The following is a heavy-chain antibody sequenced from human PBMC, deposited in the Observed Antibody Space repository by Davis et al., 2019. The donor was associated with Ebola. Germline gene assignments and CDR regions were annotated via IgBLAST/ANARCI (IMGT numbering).Heavy chain of an antibody. J-gene: IGHJ6*02. CDR3: ASGDGRGSSYDMDV. CDR1: GFTVSSNY. CDR2: INSDGSST. D-gene: IGHD5-12*01. V-gene: IGHV3-74*01. Sequence: GESLKISCAASGFTVSSNYMSWVRQAPGKGLEWVSRINSDGSSTSYADSVKGRFTISRDNATNTLYLQMNSLRAEDTALYYCASGDGRGSSYDMDVWGQGTTVTVSS.